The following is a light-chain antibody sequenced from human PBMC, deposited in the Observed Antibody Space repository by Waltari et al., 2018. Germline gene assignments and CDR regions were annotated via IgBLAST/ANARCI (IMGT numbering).Light chain of an antibody. Sequence: VLLTQSPASLFVSPGGTVLPPCRASQSVRTNLVWYQQKAGQAARTLIYDASTRASGVPSRFSGGGSETDFTLIISSRQSEDAAVYFCRQYYVWPPITFGGGTKLEI. V-gene: IGKV3-15*01. J-gene: IGKJ4*01. CDR3: RQYYVWPPIT. CDR1: QSVRTN. CDR2: DAS.